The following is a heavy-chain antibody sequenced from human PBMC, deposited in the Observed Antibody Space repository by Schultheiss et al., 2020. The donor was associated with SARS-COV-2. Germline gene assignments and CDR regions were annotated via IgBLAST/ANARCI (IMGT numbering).Heavy chain of an antibody. CDR3: ARATRVESLFSVRGGSFDF. CDR2: IYFTGIT. CDR1: GSSITGFF. D-gene: IGHD5-24*01. J-gene: IGHJ4*02. V-gene: IGHV4-59*01. Sequence: SETLSLTCSVSGSSITGFFWTWIRQPPGKGLDPIGNIYFTGITKYNPSLKSRVTISIDTSKNQFSLKLGSVTAADTAVYFRARATRVESLFSVRGGSFDFWGRGALVTVSS.